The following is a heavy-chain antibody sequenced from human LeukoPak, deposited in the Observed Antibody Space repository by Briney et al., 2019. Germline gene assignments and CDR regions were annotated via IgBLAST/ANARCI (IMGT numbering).Heavy chain of an antibody. CDR3: ARSDPQGVSGGRVLDV. Sequence: GGSLRLSCAASGFTVSSKYMSWVRQAPGKGLEWVSIIYSGGSAYYADSVKGRFIISRDNSRNTLYLQMNSLRADDTAVYYWARSDPQGVSGGRVLDVWGQGTTVTVSS. V-gene: IGHV3-66*01. CDR1: GFTVSSKY. CDR2: IYSGGSA. D-gene: IGHD2-15*01. J-gene: IGHJ6*02.